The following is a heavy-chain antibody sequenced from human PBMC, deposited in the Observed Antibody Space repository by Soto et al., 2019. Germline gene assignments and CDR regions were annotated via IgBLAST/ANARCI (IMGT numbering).Heavy chain of an antibody. J-gene: IGHJ6*02. CDR2: IDPSDSYT. CDR3: ARHSPMVRGRPDYYYYYGMDV. Sequence: GESLKISCKGSGYSFTSYWTSWVRQMPGKGLEWMGRIDPSDSYTNYSPSFQGHVTISADKSISTAYLQWSSLKASDTAMYYCARHSPMVRGRPDYYYYYGMDVWGQGTTVTVSS. D-gene: IGHD3-10*01. CDR1: GYSFTSYW. V-gene: IGHV5-10-1*01.